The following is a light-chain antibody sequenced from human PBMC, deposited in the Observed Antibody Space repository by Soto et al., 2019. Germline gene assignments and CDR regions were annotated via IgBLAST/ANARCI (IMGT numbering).Light chain of an antibody. V-gene: IGLV2-14*03. Sequence: QSALAQPASVSGSPGQSITISCTGTSSDVGDYNYVSRYQQHPGKAPKLMIYDVSHRPSEVSNRFSGSKSGNTASLTISGLQAEDEADYYCSSYTRSSTLLFGTGTKLTVL. CDR3: SSYTRSSTLL. J-gene: IGLJ1*01. CDR2: DVS. CDR1: SSDVGDYNY.